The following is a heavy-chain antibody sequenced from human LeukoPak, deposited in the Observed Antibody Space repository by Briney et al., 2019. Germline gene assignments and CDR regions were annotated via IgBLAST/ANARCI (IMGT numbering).Heavy chain of an antibody. Sequence: VASEKVSCKASGGTFSSYAINWVRQAPGQGLEWMGTFIPIPGIANYAQKFQGRVTITADKSASTAYMELSSLRSEDTAVYYCARSTVTRKYWGQGTLVTVSS. D-gene: IGHD4-17*01. J-gene: IGHJ4*02. V-gene: IGHV1-69*04. CDR1: GGTFSSYA. CDR3: ARSTVTRKY. CDR2: FIPIPGIA.